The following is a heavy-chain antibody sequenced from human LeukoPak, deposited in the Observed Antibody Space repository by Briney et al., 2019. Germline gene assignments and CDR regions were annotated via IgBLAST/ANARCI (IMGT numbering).Heavy chain of an antibody. V-gene: IGHV4-59*08. CDR2: IYSSGSA. D-gene: IGHD3-22*01. CDR1: GASINNNF. J-gene: IGHJ4*01. CDR3: ARHRDYYDT. Sequence: SETLSLTCTVSGASINNNFWTWIRQPPGKGLEWIGYIYSSGSANYDPSLKSRVIISGDTSKNQISLNLTSVTAADTAMYFCARHRDYYDTWGHGTLVTVSS.